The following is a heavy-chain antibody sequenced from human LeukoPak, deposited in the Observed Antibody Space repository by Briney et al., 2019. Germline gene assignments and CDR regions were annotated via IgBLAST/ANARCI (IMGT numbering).Heavy chain of an antibody. CDR1: DGSITRSSYY. V-gene: IGHV4-39*01. CDR2: IYYSGIT. Sequence: NPSETLSLTCTVSDGSITRSSYYWGWIRQTPGEGLDWIGSIYYSGITYYNPSLQGRVTMSVDTSKNQFSLKLNSVTVADTAVYYCARLRVTTGFDYWDQGIPVIVSS. CDR3: ARLRVTTGFDY. J-gene: IGHJ4*02. D-gene: IGHD2-21*02.